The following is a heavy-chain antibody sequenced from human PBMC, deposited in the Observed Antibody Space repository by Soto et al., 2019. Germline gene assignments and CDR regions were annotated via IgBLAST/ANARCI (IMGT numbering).Heavy chain of an antibody. CDR3: ARDPWAADY. V-gene: IGHV3-66*01. CDR1: GFTVSTKY. Sequence: EVRLVESGGGLVQPGGSLRLSCAASGFTVSTKYLSWVRQAPGKGLEWVSVIHSGGGTFYADSVRDRFTISRDNCKNTVNLQMNSLRAEDTAVYYCARDPWAADYWGQGTLVTVSS. CDR2: IHSGGGT. D-gene: IGHD3-16*01. J-gene: IGHJ4*02.